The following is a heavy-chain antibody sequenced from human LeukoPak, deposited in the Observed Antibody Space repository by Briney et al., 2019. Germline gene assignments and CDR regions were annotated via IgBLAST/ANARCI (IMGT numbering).Heavy chain of an antibody. V-gene: IGHV4-34*01. CDR2: INHSGST. D-gene: IGHD2-15*01. J-gene: IGHJ3*02. CDR3: ARPLLNDPHGDAFDI. CDR1: GGSFSGYY. Sequence: SETLSLTCAVYGGSFSGYYWTWIRQPPGKGLEWIGEINHSGSTNYNPSLKSRVTISVDTSKNQFSLKLSSVTAADTAVYYCARPLLNDPHGDAFDIWGQGTMVTVSS.